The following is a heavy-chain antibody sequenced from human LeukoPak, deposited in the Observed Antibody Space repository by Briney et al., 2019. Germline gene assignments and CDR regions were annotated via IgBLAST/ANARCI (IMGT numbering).Heavy chain of an antibody. CDR3: ARWAGKMTR. D-gene: IGHD1-1*01. CDR1: GFTFSSYA. J-gene: IGHJ4*02. Sequence: GGSLRLSCAASGFTFSSYAMSWVRQAPGKGLEWVSSISSSSSYIYYADSVKGRFTISRDNAKNSLYLQMNSLRAEDTAVYYCARWAGKMTRWGQGTLVTVSS. V-gene: IGHV3-21*01. CDR2: ISSSSSYI.